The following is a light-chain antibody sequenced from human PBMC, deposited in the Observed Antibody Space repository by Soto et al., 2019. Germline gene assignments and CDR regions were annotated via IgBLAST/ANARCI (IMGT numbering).Light chain of an antibody. CDR2: GVS. J-gene: IGKJ1*01. V-gene: IGKV1-9*01. Sequence: IQLTQSPSSLSASVGDRVTITCRASQEISGYLAWYQQTPGQAPKLLIYGVSTLQDGVSSRFSGRGSGTDFSLTLSSLQTEDFATYYCQHLHWAFGPGT. CDR3: QHLHWA. CDR1: QEISGY.